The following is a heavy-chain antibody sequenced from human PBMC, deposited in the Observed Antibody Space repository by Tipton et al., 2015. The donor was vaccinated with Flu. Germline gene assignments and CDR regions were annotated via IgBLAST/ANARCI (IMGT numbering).Heavy chain of an antibody. J-gene: IGHJ4*02. CDR1: GFTFSSYA. CDR3: VPLGSAR. V-gene: IGHV3-23*01. CDR2: ISGSINGT. D-gene: IGHD3-16*01. Sequence: SLRLSCAASGFTFSSYAMSWVRQAPGKGLEWVSAISGSINGTYYADSVKGRFTISRDNSKNTLYLQMNSLRTEDTAVYYCVPLGSARWGQGTLVTVSS.